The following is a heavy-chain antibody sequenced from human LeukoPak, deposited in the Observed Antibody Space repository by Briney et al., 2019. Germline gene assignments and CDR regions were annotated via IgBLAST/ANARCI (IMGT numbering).Heavy chain of an antibody. J-gene: IGHJ6*02. CDR1: GFTFSSYA. Sequence: GGSLRLSCAASGFTFSSYAMSWVRQAPGKGLEWVSAISGSGGSTYYADSVKGRFTISRDNSKNTLYLQMNSLRAEDTAVYYCAKEDCSGGSCYSATRIYYYYGMDVWGQGTTVTLSS. V-gene: IGHV3-23*01. CDR3: AKEDCSGGSCYSATRIYYYYGMDV. CDR2: ISGSGGST. D-gene: IGHD2-15*01.